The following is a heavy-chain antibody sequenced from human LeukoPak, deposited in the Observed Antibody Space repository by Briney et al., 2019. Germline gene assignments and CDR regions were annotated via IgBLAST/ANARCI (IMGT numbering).Heavy chain of an antibody. CDR3: ARTPPYCGGDCRDY. V-gene: IGHV4-61*08. CDR1: GGSISSGGYY. CDR2: IYYSGST. J-gene: IGHJ4*02. D-gene: IGHD2-21*01. Sequence: SETLSLTCTVSGGSISSGGYYWSWIRQPPGKGLEWIGYIYYSGSTNYNPSLKSRVTISVDTSKNQFSLKLSSVTAADTAVYYCARTPPYCGGDCRDYWGQGTLVTVSS.